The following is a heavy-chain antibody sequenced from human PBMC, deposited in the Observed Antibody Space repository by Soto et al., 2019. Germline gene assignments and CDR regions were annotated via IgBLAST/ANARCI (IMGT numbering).Heavy chain of an antibody. CDR3: ARSRYGGNTVDAFDI. Sequence: GGSLRLSCAASGCTFISYAMHWVRQAPGKGLEWVAVISYDGSNKYYADSVKGRFTISRDNSKNTLYLQMNSLRAEDTAVYYCARSRYGGNTVDAFDIWGQGTMVTVSS. CDR2: ISYDGSNK. V-gene: IGHV3-30-3*01. J-gene: IGHJ3*02. D-gene: IGHD4-17*01. CDR1: GCTFISYA.